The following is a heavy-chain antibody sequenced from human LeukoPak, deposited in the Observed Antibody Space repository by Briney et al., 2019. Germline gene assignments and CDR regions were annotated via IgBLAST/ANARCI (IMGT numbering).Heavy chain of an antibody. CDR1: GFTFSSYS. CDR3: ARDGWSQFGEFYFDH. CDR2: ISSSSSYI. V-gene: IGHV3-21*01. J-gene: IGHJ4*01. D-gene: IGHD3-10*01. Sequence: PGGSLRLSCAASGFTFSSYSMNWVRQAPGKGLEWVSSISSSSSYIYYADSVKGRFTISRDNAKNSLYLQMNSLRDEDTAVYYCARDGWSQFGEFYFDHWGQGILVTVSS.